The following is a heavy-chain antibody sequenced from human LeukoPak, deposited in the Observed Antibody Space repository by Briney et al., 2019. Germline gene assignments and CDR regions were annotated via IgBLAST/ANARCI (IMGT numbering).Heavy chain of an antibody. CDR3: AKPSIPARPFLTYLYYYLDV. CDR1: AFTFSRFA. CDR2: VSGTGDKT. V-gene: IGHV3-23*01. J-gene: IGHJ6*03. Sequence: PGGSLRLSCVASAFTFSRFAMSWVRQAPGRGLEWISSVSGTGDKTHYTDSVKGRFTISRDNSKNTLYLHMSALRAADTAVYYCAKPSIPARPFLTYLYYYLDVWGEGTTVIVSS. D-gene: IGHD6-6*01.